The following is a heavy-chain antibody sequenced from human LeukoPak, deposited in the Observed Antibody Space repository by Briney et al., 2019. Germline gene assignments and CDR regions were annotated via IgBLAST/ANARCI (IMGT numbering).Heavy chain of an antibody. CDR1: GGSITTYY. CDR3: ARDEWFGY. D-gene: IGHD3-10*01. CDR2: IYSSVST. J-gene: IGHJ4*02. V-gene: IGHV4-59*01. Sequence: SETLSLTCTVSGGSITTYYWSWIRQPPGKGLEWIGYIYSSVSTKYNTSLKSRVTISVDTSKNQVSLNLSSVTATDTAVYCCARDEWFGYWGQGTLVTVSS.